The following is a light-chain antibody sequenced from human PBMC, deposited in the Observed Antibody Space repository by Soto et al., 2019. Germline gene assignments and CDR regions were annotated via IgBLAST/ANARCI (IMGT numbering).Light chain of an antibody. V-gene: IGKV1-9*01. CDR1: QDITSF. CDR2: ATS. J-gene: IGKJ3*01. Sequence: DIQVTQSPLYLSASVGDRVTITCRASQDITSFVAWYQQQPEKAPKLLIFATSRLQTGVPSRFSGSGSGTEFTLAITSRQPEEFATYYCQQVHTFPLSFGPGTRVDVK. CDR3: QQVHTFPLS.